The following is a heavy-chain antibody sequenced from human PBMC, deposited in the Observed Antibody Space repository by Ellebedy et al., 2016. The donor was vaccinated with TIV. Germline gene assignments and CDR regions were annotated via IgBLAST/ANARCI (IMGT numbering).Heavy chain of an antibody. J-gene: IGHJ4*02. CDR3: TKRAEGWGFFDY. V-gene: IGHV3-23*01. D-gene: IGHD3-16*01. Sequence: PGGSLRLSCATSGFTFSAYVMAWVRQIPGKGLEWVSAMSVYDGRTFYADSVKGRFTIPRDKSRETLFLQMKSLRAEDTAVYYCTKRAEGWGFFDYWGQGILVTVSS. CDR2: MSVYDGRT. CDR1: GFTFSAYV.